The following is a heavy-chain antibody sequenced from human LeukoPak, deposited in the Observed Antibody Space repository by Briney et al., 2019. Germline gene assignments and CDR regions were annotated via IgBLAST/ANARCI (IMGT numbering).Heavy chain of an antibody. V-gene: IGHV1-2*02. CDR2: VNPNSGGT. D-gene: IGHD4-17*01. CDR3: TRDRMEMVGDDYGDYGIDY. Sequence: GASVKVSCKTSGYDFTGYSIYWVRQAPGQGLEWMGWVNPNSGGTSFAPKFQGRVSMTRTTSNSTAYLEIFDLRHDDTAVYYCTRDRMEMVGDDYGDYGIDYWGQGTLVTVSS. J-gene: IGHJ4*02. CDR1: GYDFTGYS.